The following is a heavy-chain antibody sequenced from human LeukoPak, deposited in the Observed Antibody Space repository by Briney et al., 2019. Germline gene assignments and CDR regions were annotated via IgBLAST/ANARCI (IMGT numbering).Heavy chain of an antibody. J-gene: IGHJ4*02. V-gene: IGHV3-23*01. Sequence: GRSLRHSCAASGFTFSSYALSWVRQAPGKGLDWVSGMTSGGTTYYADSVKGRFTISRDNSKNTLYLQMNSLRAEDTALYYCALSQGEWLWSFDYWGQGALVTVSS. CDR3: ALSQGEWLWSFDY. CDR2: MTSGGTT. D-gene: IGHD3-3*01. CDR1: GFTFSSYA.